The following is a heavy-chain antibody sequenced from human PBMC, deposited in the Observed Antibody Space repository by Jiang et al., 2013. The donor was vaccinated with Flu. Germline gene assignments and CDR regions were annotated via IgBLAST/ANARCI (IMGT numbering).Heavy chain of an antibody. CDR1: GGTFRSFS. CDR2: IIPMLGIE. CDR3: ARVGGDCSSGSCYSTNPPYYYGMDV. V-gene: IGHV1-69*04. Sequence: SGAEVKRPGSSVKVSCTVSGGTFRSFSISWVRQAPGQGLEWMGGIIPMLGIENHAQKFRGRVSITADKFTSTAYMELRSLRSEDTAAYFCARVGGDCSSGSCYSTNPPYYYGMDVWGQGTTVTVSS. J-gene: IGHJ6*02. D-gene: IGHD2-15*01.